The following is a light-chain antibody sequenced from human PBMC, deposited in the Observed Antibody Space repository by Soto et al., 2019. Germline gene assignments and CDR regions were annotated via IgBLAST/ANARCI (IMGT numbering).Light chain of an antibody. CDR3: QQFNVYPLT. CDR1: QGIRDF. V-gene: IGKV1-9*01. CDR2: AAS. J-gene: IGKJ4*01. Sequence: DIQLTQSPSFLSASVGDRVTITCRASQGIRDFLAWYQQKPGKAPKLLIYAASTLQAGVPTRFNGFASGTEFTLTISNLQPADSATYYCQQFNVYPLTFGGGTKVEIK.